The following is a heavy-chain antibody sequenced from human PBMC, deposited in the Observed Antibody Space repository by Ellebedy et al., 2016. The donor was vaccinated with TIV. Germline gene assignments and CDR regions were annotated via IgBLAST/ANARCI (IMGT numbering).Heavy chain of an antibody. CDR2: ISSGGRT. CDR3: ARGRSFN. V-gene: IGHV3-23*01. Sequence: PGGSLRLSCAASRFTFRNYAMSWVRQAPGKGLEWVSGISSGGRTYDAASVTGRFTISRDNAKNSLYLQMNSLRAEDTAVYYCARGRSFNWGQGTLVTVSS. CDR1: RFTFRNYA. J-gene: IGHJ4*02. D-gene: IGHD3-10*01.